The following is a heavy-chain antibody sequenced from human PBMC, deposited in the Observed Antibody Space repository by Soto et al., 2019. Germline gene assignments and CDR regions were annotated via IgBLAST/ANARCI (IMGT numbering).Heavy chain of an antibody. Sequence: EVQLVESGGGLVKPGGSLRLSCAASGFTFSTYSMNWVRQAPGKGLEWVSSIRSSSDYIYYADSVKGRFTISRDNAKNSLYLQMNSLSDEDTAVYYCASGGTTGTTATNWFDPWGQGTLVTVSS. CDR3: ASGGTTGTTATNWFDP. J-gene: IGHJ5*02. CDR1: GFTFSTYS. D-gene: IGHD1-1*01. CDR2: IRSSSDYI. V-gene: IGHV3-21*01.